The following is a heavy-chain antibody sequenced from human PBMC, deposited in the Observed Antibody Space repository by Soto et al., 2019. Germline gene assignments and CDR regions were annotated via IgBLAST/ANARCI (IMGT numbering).Heavy chain of an antibody. J-gene: IGHJ4*02. CDR2: ISSGGST. D-gene: IGHD3-3*01. V-gene: IGHV3-66*01. CDR1: GFTVSNLY. Sequence: EVQLVESGGGLVQPGGSLRLSCAASGFTVSNLYMTWVRQAPGKGLQWVAVISSGGSTYYADSVKGRFTISRDNSKNTLYLEMNSLRAEDAAVYCCARDTLGGAYEFLYGGQGTVVTVSS. CDR3: ARDTLGGAYEFLY.